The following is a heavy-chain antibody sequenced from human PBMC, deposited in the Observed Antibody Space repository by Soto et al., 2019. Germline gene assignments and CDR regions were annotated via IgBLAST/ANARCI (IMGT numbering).Heavy chain of an antibody. Sequence: EVQLLESGGGLVQPGGSLRLSCAASGFTFSSYAMSWVRQAPGKGLEWVSAISGSGGSTYYADSVKGRFTISRDNSKNRLYLKMNSLRAEDTAVNYGAKDPRRGGKLDEAFDIWGQGKMVTVSS. CDR1: GFTFSSYA. J-gene: IGHJ3*02. CDR3: AKDPRRGGKLDEAFDI. CDR2: ISGSGGST. D-gene: IGHD1-7*01. V-gene: IGHV3-23*01.